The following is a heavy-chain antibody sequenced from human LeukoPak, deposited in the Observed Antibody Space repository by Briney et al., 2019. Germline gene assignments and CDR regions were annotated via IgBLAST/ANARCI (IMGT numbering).Heavy chain of an antibody. CDR1: GFTFSNYV. J-gene: IGHJ3*02. Sequence: GGSLRLSCAASGFTFSNYVMSWVRQAPGKGLEWVSAISGSGGSTYYADSVKGRFTISRDNSKNTLYLQMNSLRAEDTAVYYCARVKVGATHDAFDIWGQGTMVTVSS. V-gene: IGHV3-23*01. D-gene: IGHD1-26*01. CDR2: ISGSGGST. CDR3: ARVKVGATHDAFDI.